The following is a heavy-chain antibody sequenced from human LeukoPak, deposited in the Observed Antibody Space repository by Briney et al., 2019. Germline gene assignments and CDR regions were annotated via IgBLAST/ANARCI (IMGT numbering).Heavy chain of an antibody. CDR2: IKGTI. D-gene: IGHD4-17*01. CDR3: IAPVT. CDR1: GFTFSSYE. V-gene: IGHV3-15*01. J-gene: IGHJ4*02. Sequence: GGSLRLSCAASGFTFSSYEMNWVRQAPGKGLEWVGRIKGTIAYAAPVKGRFTISRDDSKNTLYLQMNSLKTEDTAVYYCIAPVTWGQGTLVTVSS.